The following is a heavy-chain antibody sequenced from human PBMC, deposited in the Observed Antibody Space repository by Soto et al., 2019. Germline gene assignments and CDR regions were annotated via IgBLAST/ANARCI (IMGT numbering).Heavy chain of an antibody. Sequence: QVQLMQSGPEVKKPGASVKVSCKASGYTFSSYGISWVRQAPGQGLEWMGWISAYSGNTNYAQNLQGRVNMTTDTSTSTAYMELRSLRSDDTAVYYCVSSITMVRGVIISYYYYGMDVWGQGTTVTVSS. CDR3: VSSITMVRGVIISYYYYGMDV. CDR2: ISAYSGNT. V-gene: IGHV1-18*01. D-gene: IGHD3-10*01. J-gene: IGHJ6*02. CDR1: GYTFSSYG.